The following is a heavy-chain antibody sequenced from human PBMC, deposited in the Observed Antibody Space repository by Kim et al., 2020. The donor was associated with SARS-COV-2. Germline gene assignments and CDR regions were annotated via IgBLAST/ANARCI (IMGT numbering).Heavy chain of an antibody. J-gene: IGHJ6*02. CDR2: IIPIFGTA. CDR3: ASYLGYSGYDPYLGMDV. D-gene: IGHD5-12*01. V-gene: IGHV1-69*13. Sequence: SVKVSCKASGGTFSSYAISWVRQAPGQGLEWMGGIIPIFGTANYAQKFQGRVTITADESTSTAYMELSSLRSEDTAVYYCASYLGYSGYDPYLGMDVWGQGTTVTVSS. CDR1: GGTFSSYA.